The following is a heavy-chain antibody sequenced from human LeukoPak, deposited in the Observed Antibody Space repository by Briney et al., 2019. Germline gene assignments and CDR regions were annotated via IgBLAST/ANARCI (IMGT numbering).Heavy chain of an antibody. V-gene: IGHV3-23*01. J-gene: IGHJ4*02. Sequence: PGGSLRLSCAAPGFTFDNYGMRWVRQAPGMGLEWVSTISGSGDATYYADSVKGRFTISRDNSKNTLFLQMNSLTAEDTAVYYCAKAGPYYSDSWGQGTLVTVSS. CDR3: AKAGPYYSDS. CDR2: ISGSGDAT. CDR1: GFTFDNYG.